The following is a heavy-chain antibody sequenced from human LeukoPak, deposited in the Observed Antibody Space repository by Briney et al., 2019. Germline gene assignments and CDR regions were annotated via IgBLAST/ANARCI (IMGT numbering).Heavy chain of an antibody. CDR3: ARDPQFYSSGSYYFDY. CDR1: GGTFSSYA. CDR2: ISAYNGNT. D-gene: IGHD6-19*01. J-gene: IGHJ4*02. V-gene: IGHV1-18*01. Sequence: EASVKVSCKASGGTFSSYAISWVRQAPGQGLEWMGWISAYNGNTNYAQKLQGRVTMTTDTSTSTAYMELRSLRSDDTAVYYCARDPQFYSSGSYYFDYWGQGTLVTVSS.